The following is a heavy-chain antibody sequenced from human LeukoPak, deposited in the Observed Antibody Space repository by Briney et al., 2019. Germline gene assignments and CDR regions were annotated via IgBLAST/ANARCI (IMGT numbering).Heavy chain of an antibody. J-gene: IGHJ3*02. V-gene: IGHV4-39*07. D-gene: IGHD1-14*01. Sequence: PSETLSLTCTVSGGSISSSSYYWGWIRQPPGKGLEWIGSIYYSGSTYYNPSLKSRVTISVDTSKNQFSLKLSSVTAADTAVYYCARVGRTRAFDIWGQGTMVTVSS. CDR3: ARVGRTRAFDI. CDR2: IYYSGST. CDR1: GGSISSSSYY.